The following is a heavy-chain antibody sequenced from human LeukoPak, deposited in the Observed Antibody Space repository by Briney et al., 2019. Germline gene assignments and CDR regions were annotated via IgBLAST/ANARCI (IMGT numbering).Heavy chain of an antibody. J-gene: IGHJ4*02. D-gene: IGHD1-26*01. CDR1: GYSISSDYY. CDR2: IYHSGST. CDR3: ARAIEVGAMTPFDY. Sequence: SETLSLTCTVSGYSISSDYYWGWVRQSPGKGLEWIGSIYHSGSTYYNPSLKSRVTISVDTSKNQFSLKLTSVTAADTAVYYCARAIEVGAMTPFDYWGQGTLVTVSS. V-gene: IGHV4-38-2*02.